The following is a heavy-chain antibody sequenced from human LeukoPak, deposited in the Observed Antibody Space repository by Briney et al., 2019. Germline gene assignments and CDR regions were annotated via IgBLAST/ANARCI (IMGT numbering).Heavy chain of an antibody. CDR1: GFTFNTYA. Sequence: PGGSLRLSCAASGFTFNTYAMYWVRQAPGKGLEWVSGIFGSGGSAHYADSVKGRFTISRDNSKSTVYLQMNSLRAEDTAVYYCAKTTTGYSSGRYPGWPADSWGQGALVTVSS. D-gene: IGHD6-19*01. J-gene: IGHJ4*02. CDR2: IFGSGGSA. V-gene: IGHV3-23*01. CDR3: AKTTTGYSSGRYPGWPADS.